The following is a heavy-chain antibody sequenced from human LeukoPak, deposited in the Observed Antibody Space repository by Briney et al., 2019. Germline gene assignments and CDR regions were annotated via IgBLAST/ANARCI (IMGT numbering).Heavy chain of an antibody. CDR2: ISGSTSYI. CDR3: ARGSDFFWGSYRPYFGY. J-gene: IGHJ4*02. CDR1: AFTFRTYS. Sequence: GGSLRLSCVASAFTFRTYSMHWVRQAPGKGLEWVSSISGSTSYIYYADSVRGRFTISRDNAKNSLYLQMNSLRAEDTAVFYFARGSDFFWGSYRPYFGYWGQGTLVTVSP. V-gene: IGHV3-21*01. D-gene: IGHD3-16*02.